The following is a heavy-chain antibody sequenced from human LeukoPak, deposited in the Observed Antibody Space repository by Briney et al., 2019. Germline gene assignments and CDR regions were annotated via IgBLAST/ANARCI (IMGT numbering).Heavy chain of an antibody. CDR3: AKDSEYYYDSSGSKFDY. CDR2: ISWNSGSI. CDR1: GFTFSSYG. J-gene: IGHJ4*02. V-gene: IGHV3-9*03. D-gene: IGHD3-22*01. Sequence: PGGSLRLSCAASGFTFSSYGMSWVRQAPGKGLEWVSGISWNSGSIGYADSVKGRFTISRDNAKNSLYLQMNSLRAEDMALYYCAKDSEYYYDSSGSKFDYWGQGTLVTVSS.